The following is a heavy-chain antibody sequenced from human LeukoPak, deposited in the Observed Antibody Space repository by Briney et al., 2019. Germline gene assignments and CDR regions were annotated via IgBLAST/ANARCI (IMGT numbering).Heavy chain of an antibody. Sequence: ASVKVSCKASSYTFTSYGISWVRQAPGQGLEWMGWISAYNGNTNYAQKLQGRVTMTTDTSTSTAYMELRSLRSGDTAVYYCARIQSYYDFWSGYFTFDYWGQGTLVTVSS. D-gene: IGHD3-3*01. V-gene: IGHV1-18*01. J-gene: IGHJ4*02. CDR3: ARIQSYYDFWSGYFTFDY. CDR2: ISAYNGNT. CDR1: SYTFTSYG.